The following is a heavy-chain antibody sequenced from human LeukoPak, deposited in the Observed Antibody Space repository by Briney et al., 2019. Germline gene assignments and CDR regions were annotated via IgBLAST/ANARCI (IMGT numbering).Heavy chain of an antibody. CDR3: ARETAVHGGIEF. J-gene: IGHJ4*02. V-gene: IGHV4-61*02. D-gene: IGHD3-10*01. CDR2: IYPVSGSS. Sequence: SETLSLTCSVSGDSISSGYFYWNRIRQPAGKGLEWIGRIYPVSGSSSYNPSLQSRVTILEDRSRNQFSLRLTAVTASDTALYYCARETAVHGGIEFWGQGIQVIVSS. CDR1: GDSISSGYFY.